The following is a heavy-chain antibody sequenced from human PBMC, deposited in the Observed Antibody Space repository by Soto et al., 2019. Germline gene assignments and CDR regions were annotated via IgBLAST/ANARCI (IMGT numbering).Heavy chain of an antibody. D-gene: IGHD3-22*01. Sequence: ASVKVSCKPSGYTFTSYYMHWVRQAPGQGLEWMGIINPSGGSTSYAQKFQGRVTMTRDTSTSTVYMELSSLRSEDTAVYYCARDLALADYYDSSGYYPPSMDVWGQGTTVTVSS. J-gene: IGHJ6*02. CDR1: GYTFTSYY. CDR3: ARDLALADYYDSSGYYPPSMDV. V-gene: IGHV1-46*01. CDR2: INPSGGST.